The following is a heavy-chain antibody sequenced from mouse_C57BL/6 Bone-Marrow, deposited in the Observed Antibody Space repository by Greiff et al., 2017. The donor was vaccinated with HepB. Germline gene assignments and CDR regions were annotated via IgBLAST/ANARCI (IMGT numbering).Heavy chain of an antibody. J-gene: IGHJ3*01. CDR2: IRLKSDNYAT. CDR1: GFTFSNYW. Sequence: EVKLVESGGGLVQPGGSMKLSCVASGFTFSNYWMNWVRQSPEKGLEWVAQIRLKSDNYATHYAESVKGRFTISRDDYKSSVYLQMNNLRAEDTGIYYCTGETWFAYWGQGTLVTVSA. V-gene: IGHV6-3*01. CDR3: TGETWFAY.